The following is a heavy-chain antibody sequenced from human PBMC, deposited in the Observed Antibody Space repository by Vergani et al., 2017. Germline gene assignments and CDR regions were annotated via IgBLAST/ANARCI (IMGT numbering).Heavy chain of an antibody. J-gene: IGHJ3*02. D-gene: IGHD1-1*01. CDR1: GFIFSDHY. CDR2: IRNKANDYTT. Sequence: EVQLLESGGGLVQPGGSLRLSCAASGFIFSDHYMDWVRQAPGKGLEWVGRIRNKANDYTTQYAASVKGRFTISRDDSNSYLYLQMNSLQTEDTALYYCVRVKGSNWNDHLYDIWGQGTLVTVSS. V-gene: IGHV3-72*01. CDR3: VRVKGSNWNDHLYDI.